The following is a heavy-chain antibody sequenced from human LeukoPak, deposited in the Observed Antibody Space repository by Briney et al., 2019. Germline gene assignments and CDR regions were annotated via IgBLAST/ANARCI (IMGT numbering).Heavy chain of an antibody. J-gene: IGHJ1*01. CDR1: GGSFSGYY. D-gene: IGHD3-16*01. Sequence: KPSETLSLTCAVYGGSFSGYYWSWIRQPPGKGLEWIGEINHSGSTNYNPSLKSRVTISVDTSKNQFSLKLSSVTAADTAVYYCVRGAYVLRYFQHWGQGTLVTVSS. CDR2: INHSGST. CDR3: VRGAYVLRYFQH. V-gene: IGHV4-34*01.